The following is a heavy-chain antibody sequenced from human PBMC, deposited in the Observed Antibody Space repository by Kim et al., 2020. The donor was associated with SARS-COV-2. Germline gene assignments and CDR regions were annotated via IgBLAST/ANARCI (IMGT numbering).Heavy chain of an antibody. CDR2: INTNTGNP. J-gene: IGHJ4*02. V-gene: IGHV7-4-1*02. CDR3: AGDSGEDVFHGFEY. CDR1: GYTFTSYA. D-gene: IGHD7-27*01. Sequence: ASVKVSCKASGYTFTSYAVQWVRQAPGQGLEWMGWINTNTGNPTYAQGFTGRFVFSLDTSVSTAYLQISTLQADDTAVYYCAGDSGEDVFHGFEYWGQGTLVTVSS.